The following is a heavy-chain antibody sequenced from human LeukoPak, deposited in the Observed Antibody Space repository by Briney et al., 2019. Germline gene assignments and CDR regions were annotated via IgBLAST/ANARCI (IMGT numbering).Heavy chain of an antibody. J-gene: IGHJ4*02. CDR2: IVVASVNT. CDR1: GFTFTNSA. CDR3: AAAPIAMHPRGFDY. Sequence: GASVKVSCKASGFTFTNSAMQWVRHARGQRLEWIGWIVVASVNTKYSQKFEERGTITRDRSATGAYMELSSLRPEETAVYYCAAAPIAMHPRGFDYWRQGTLVTVSS. V-gene: IGHV1-58*02. D-gene: IGHD3-10*01.